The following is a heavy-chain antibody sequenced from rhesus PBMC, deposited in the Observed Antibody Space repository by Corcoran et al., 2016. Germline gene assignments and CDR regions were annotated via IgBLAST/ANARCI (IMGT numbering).Heavy chain of an antibody. CDR1: GFTFSNYW. CDR2: INRGGDST. Sequence: EVQLVESGGGLAKPGGSLRLSCAASGFTFSNYWMNWVRQTPEKRLEWISAINRGGDSTYDADSVKGRFTISRDNSKNTLSLQMNSLRAEDTAVYYCAKEPEYTNWGYYFDYWGQGVLVTVSS. D-gene: IGHD4-23*01. J-gene: IGHJ4*01. V-gene: IGHV3S42*01. CDR3: AKEPEYTNWGYYFDY.